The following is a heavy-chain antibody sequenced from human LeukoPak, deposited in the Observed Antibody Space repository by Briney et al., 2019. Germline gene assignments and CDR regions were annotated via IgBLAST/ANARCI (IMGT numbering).Heavy chain of an antibody. J-gene: IGHJ4*02. CDR3: ARERTLTSCYDY. CDR1: GYTFTRYY. Sequence: ASVKVSCKASGYTFTRYYMHWVRQAPGQGLEWMGWINHNSGGTNYAQKFQGRVTMTRDTSISTAYMELSRLRSDDTAVYYCARERTLTSCYDYWGQGTLVTVSS. CDR2: INHNSGGT. V-gene: IGHV1-2*02. D-gene: IGHD2-15*01.